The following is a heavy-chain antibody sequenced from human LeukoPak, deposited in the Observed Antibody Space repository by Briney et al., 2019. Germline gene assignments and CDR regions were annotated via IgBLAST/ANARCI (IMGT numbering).Heavy chain of an antibody. Sequence: GGSLRLSCAASGFTFSSYAMHWVRQAPGKGLEWVAVISYDGSNKYYADSVKGRFTISRDNSKNTLYMNMNSLRAEDTAVYYCARDYYDFWSGYSAHDAFDIWGQGTMVTVSS. V-gene: IGHV3-30-3*01. CDR1: GFTFSSYA. CDR3: ARDYYDFWSGYSAHDAFDI. D-gene: IGHD3-3*01. J-gene: IGHJ3*02. CDR2: ISYDGSNK.